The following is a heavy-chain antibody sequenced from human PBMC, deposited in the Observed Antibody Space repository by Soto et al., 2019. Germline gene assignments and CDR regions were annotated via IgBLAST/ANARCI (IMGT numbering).Heavy chain of an antibody. J-gene: IGHJ4*02. V-gene: IGHV3-30*18. CDR1: GFTFSSYG. CDR3: AKEESVVVVPAAIGY. Sequence: QVQLVESGGGVVQPGRSLRLSCAASGFTFSSYGMHWVRQAPGKGLEWVAVISYDGSNKYYADSVKGRFTISRDNSKNTLYLQMNSLRAEDTAVYYCAKEESVVVVPAAIGYWGQGTLVTVSS. D-gene: IGHD2-2*01. CDR2: ISYDGSNK.